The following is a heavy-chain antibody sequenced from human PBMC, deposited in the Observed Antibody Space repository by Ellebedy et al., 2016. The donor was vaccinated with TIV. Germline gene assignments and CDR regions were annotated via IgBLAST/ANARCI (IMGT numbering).Heavy chain of an antibody. CDR3: ASDIAAAGTGGPSAGYYYGMDI. CDR2: ISAYNGNT. J-gene: IGHJ6*02. Sequence: ASVKVSXXASGYTFTSYGISWVRQAPGQGLEWMGWISAYNGNTNYAQKLQGRVTMTTDTSTSTAYMELRSLRSDDTAVYYCASDIAAAGTGGPSAGYYYGMDIWGQGTTVTVSS. D-gene: IGHD6-13*01. V-gene: IGHV1-18*01. CDR1: GYTFTSYG.